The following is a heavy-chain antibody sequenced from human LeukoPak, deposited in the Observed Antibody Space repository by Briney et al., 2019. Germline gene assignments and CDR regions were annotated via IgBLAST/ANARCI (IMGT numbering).Heavy chain of an antibody. J-gene: IGHJ4*02. CDR2: ISFDGTNK. CDR3: ARGGGTTDSAWYGYYFDH. CDR1: GFTFSSYA. V-gene: IGHV3-30*04. Sequence: GGSPRLSCAVSGFTFSSYAMHWVRQAPGKGLEWVAVISFDGTNKYYAASVKGRFTMSRDNSKNTLYVQMNSLRPEDTAVYYCARGGGTTDSAWYGYYFDHWGQGTLVTVSS. D-gene: IGHD6-19*01.